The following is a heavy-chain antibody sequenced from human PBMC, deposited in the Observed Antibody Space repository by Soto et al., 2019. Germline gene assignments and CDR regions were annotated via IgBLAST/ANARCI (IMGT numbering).Heavy chain of an antibody. Sequence: QGHLVQSGAEVKKPGASVKVSCKASGYTFTRYGISWVRQAPGQGLEWMGWISGYNGDTNYAQNLRDRVNMTIDTSTNTAYMELRSLTSDDTAVYYCAKNGQPPYYYYGLDVWGQGTTVTVSS. CDR2: ISGYNGDT. D-gene: IGHD2-8*01. V-gene: IGHV1-18*01. CDR1: GYTFTRYG. CDR3: AKNGQPPYYYYGLDV. J-gene: IGHJ6*02.